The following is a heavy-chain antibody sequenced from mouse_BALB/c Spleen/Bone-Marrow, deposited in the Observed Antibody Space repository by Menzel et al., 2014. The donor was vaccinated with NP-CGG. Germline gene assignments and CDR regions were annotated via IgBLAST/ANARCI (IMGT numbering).Heavy chain of an antibody. CDR3: ARNSGTWGFDY. D-gene: IGHD3-2*02. V-gene: IGHV2-6-4*01. J-gene: IGHJ2*01. CDR1: GFSLSRYS. Sequence: QVQLTESGPGLVVSSQSLSITCTVSGFSLSRYSVHWFRQPPGQGLEWLGMIRGGGSTDYNSALNSRMSISKDISKSQVFVKMNSPQTDDTAMYYCARNSGTWGFDYWGQGTPLTVSS. CDR2: IRGGGST.